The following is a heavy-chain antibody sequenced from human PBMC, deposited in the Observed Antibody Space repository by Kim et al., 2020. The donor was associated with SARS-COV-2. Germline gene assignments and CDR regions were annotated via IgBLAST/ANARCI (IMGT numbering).Heavy chain of an antibody. J-gene: IGHJ6*02. CDR3: AKTLWGGMDV. CDR2: K. Sequence: KYSDDSWMGRCTISRDHSKNTLFLQMNSLRAEDTAVYYCAKTLWGGMDVWGQGTTVTVSS. V-gene: IGHV3-23*01. D-gene: IGHD3-10*01.